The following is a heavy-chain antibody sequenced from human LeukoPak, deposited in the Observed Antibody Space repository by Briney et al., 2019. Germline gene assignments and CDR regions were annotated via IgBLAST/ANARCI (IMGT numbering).Heavy chain of an antibody. CDR3: ARGRNYFDY. V-gene: IGHV1-69*04. Sequence: ASVKVSCKVPGGTFNTYGITWVRQAPGQGLGWMGRIIPVLEMATYAQKYEGRVKITADKSTTTIYLFLSSLTSDDTAVYYCARGRNYFDYWGQGSLVTVSS. CDR2: IIPVLEMA. CDR1: GGTFNTYG. J-gene: IGHJ4*01.